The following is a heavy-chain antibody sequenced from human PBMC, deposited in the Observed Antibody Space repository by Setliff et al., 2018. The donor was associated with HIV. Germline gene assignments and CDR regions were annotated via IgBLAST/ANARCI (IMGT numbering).Heavy chain of an antibody. CDR2: ISYSGGT. Sequence: SETLSLTCSVSGGSISSYYWSWIRQPPGKGLEWIGYISYSGGTKYNPSLMSRVTMSLDMSKNQFSLKLTSVTAADTAMYYCARVSQDLLGAFDIWGQGTMVTVSS. V-gene: IGHV4-59*12. J-gene: IGHJ3*02. CDR3: ARVSQDLLGAFDI. D-gene: IGHD7-27*01. CDR1: GGSISSYY.